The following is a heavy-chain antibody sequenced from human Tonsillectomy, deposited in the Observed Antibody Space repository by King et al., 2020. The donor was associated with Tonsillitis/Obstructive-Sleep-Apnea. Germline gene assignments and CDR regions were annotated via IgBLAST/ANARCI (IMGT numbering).Heavy chain of an antibody. Sequence: VQLVESGGGLVQPGGSLRLSCSASGFTFSSYAMHWVRQAPGKGLEYVSAISSNGGSTYYADSVKGRFTISRDNSKNTLYLQMSSLRAEDTAVYYCVKDRVLKGAVDINHDAFDIWGQGTMVTVSS. D-gene: IGHD4/OR15-4a*01. CDR1: GFTFSSYA. CDR2: ISSNGGST. CDR3: VKDRVLKGAVDINHDAFDI. V-gene: IGHV3-64D*06. J-gene: IGHJ3*02.